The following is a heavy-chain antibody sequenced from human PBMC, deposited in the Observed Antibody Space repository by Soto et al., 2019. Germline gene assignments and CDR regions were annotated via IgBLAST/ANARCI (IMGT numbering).Heavy chain of an antibody. Sequence: PGGSLRLSCVASGFSFNEAWMNWVRQAPGEGLEWVGRIKTSAGGGATDYAAPVQGIFIISRDDSKNALYLHMNSLRTEDTAIYYCTTGSVEGIWGQGTTVTVSS. CDR3: TTGSVEGI. CDR1: GFSFNEAW. V-gene: IGHV3-15*07. D-gene: IGHD2-15*01. J-gene: IGHJ6*02. CDR2: IKTSAGGGAT.